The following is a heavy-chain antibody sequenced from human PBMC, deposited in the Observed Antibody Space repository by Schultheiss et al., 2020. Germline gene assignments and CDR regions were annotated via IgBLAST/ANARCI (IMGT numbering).Heavy chain of an antibody. D-gene: IGHD3-10*01. J-gene: IGHJ6*02. Sequence: GGSLRLSCAASGVTFSSYGMHWVRQAPGKGLEWVSYISSSGSTIYYADSVKGRFTISRDNAKNSLYLQMNSLRAEDTAVYFCARPITMVRGAYYGMDVWGQGTTVTVSS. CDR1: GVTFSSYG. CDR2: ISSSGSTI. V-gene: IGHV3-48*04. CDR3: ARPITMVRGAYYGMDV.